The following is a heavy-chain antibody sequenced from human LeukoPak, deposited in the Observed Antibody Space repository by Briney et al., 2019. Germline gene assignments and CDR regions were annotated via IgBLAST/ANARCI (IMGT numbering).Heavy chain of an antibody. CDR1: GDTFNDYT. D-gene: IGHD2-15*01. CDR3: ARDHCSGGSCHGGH. Sequence: SVKVSCKASGDTFNDYTFSWVRQAPGQGLEWMGRIMPLLDVANYAPKFQGRVTLTADKSTSTAYMELSDLKSEDTAVYYCARDHCSGGSCHGGHWGQGTLVTVSS. V-gene: IGHV1-69*04. J-gene: IGHJ4*02. CDR2: IMPLLDVA.